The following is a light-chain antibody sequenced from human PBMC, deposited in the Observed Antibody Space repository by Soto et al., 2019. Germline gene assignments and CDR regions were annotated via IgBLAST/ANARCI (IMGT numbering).Light chain of an antibody. CDR2: DAS. J-gene: IGKJ4*01. CDR3: QQRQNWPPHT. Sequence: VLTQSPATLSLSPGERATLSCRASQSVNTYLAWYQQRPGQAPRLLIYDASNRAAGIPARFSGSGSGTDFTRTISRLEPEDFEVYYCQQRQNWPPHTFGGGAVVEIK. V-gene: IGKV3-11*01. CDR1: QSVNTY.